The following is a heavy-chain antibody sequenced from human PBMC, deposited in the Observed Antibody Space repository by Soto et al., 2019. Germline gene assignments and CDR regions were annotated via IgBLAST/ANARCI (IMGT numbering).Heavy chain of an antibody. V-gene: IGHV3-21*01. CDR1: GFTFSTYS. CDR2: ISDSSSYI. CDR3: ARYDSSGYYWAYYYYGMDV. Sequence: GSLRLSCAASGFTFSTYSMNWVRQAPGKGLEWVSSISDSSSYIYYADSVKGRFTISRDNAKNSLYLQMNSLRAEDTAVYYCARYDSSGYYWAYYYYGMDVWGQGTTVTVSS. D-gene: IGHD3-22*01. J-gene: IGHJ6*02.